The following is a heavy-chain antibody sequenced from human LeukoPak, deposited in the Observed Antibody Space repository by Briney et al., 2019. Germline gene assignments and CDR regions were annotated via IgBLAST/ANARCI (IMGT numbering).Heavy chain of an antibody. CDR2: ISSSGSTI. V-gene: IGHV3-48*03. Sequence: GGFLRLSCAASGFIFSSYEMNWVRQAPGKGLEWVSYISSSGSTIYYADSEKGRFTIYRDNAKNSLYLQMNSLRVDDTAVYYCARKTATNGDYWGQGTLVTVSS. CDR1: GFIFSSYE. CDR3: ARKTATNGDY. J-gene: IGHJ4*02. D-gene: IGHD5-24*01.